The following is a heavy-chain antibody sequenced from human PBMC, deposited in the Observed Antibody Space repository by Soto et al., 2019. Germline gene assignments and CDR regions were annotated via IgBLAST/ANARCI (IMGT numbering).Heavy chain of an antibody. CDR1: GFTFSSYA. D-gene: IGHD5-18*01. Sequence: QVELVESGGGVVQPGRSLRLSCAASGFTFSSYAMHWVRQAPGKGLEWVAIIAYDGSNKYYTDSVKGRFTISRDKSKNTLYLQMTSLRAEDTAVYYCARAIQYYSYGMDVWGQGTTVTVSS. CDR3: ARAIQYYSYGMDV. J-gene: IGHJ6*02. V-gene: IGHV3-30-3*01. CDR2: IAYDGSNK.